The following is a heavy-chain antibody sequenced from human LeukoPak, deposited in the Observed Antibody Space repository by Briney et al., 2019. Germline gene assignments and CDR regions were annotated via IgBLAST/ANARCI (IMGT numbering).Heavy chain of an antibody. CDR1: GGSFSGYY. V-gene: IGHV4-34*01. CDR3: AATRRWLQPNLDY. Sequence: KPSETLSLTCAVYGGSFSGYYWSWIRQPPGKGLEWIGEINHSGSTNYNPSPKSRVTISVDTSKNQFSLKLSSVTAADTAVYYCAATRRWLQPNLDYWGQGTLVTVSS. J-gene: IGHJ4*02. CDR2: INHSGST. D-gene: IGHD5-18*01.